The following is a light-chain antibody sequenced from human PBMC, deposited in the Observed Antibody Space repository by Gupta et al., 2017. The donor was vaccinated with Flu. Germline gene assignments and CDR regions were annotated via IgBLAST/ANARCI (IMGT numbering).Light chain of an antibody. V-gene: IGKV1-39*01. CDR2: AAS. CDR1: QSISSY. Sequence: DIQMTQSPSSLSASVGDRVTITCRASQSISSYLNWYQQKPGKAPKLLIYAASRVQSGVPSRFSGSGYGTDFTLTISSRQPEDFANYYCQQRYSTPGSFGQGTXLEIK. J-gene: IGKJ2*03. CDR3: QQRYSTPGS.